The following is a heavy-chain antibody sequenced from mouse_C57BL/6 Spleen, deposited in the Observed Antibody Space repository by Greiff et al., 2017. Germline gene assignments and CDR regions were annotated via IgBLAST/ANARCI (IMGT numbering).Heavy chain of an antibody. CDR1: GYTFTSYW. J-gene: IGHJ2*01. D-gene: IGHD1-1*01. CDR3: ARYFTTVVATGFDY. CDR2: IDPSDSYT. V-gene: IGHV1-69*01. Sequence: VQLQQPGAELVMPGASVKLSCKASGYTFTSYWMHWVKQRPGQGLEWIGEIDPSDSYTNYNQKFKGKSTLTVDKSSSTAYMQLSSLTSEDSAVYYCARYFTTVVATGFDYWGQGTTLTVSS.